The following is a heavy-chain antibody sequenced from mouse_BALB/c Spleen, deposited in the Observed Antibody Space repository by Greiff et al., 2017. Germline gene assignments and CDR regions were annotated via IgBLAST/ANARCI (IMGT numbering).Heavy chain of an antibody. Sequence: ESGPGLVKPSQSLSLTCSVTGYSITSGYYWNWIRQFPGNKLEWMGYISYDGSNNYNPSLKNRISITRDTSKNQFFLKLNSVTTEDTATYYCAREEYGNYLFAYWGQGTLVTVSA. CDR1: GYSITSGYY. J-gene: IGHJ3*01. D-gene: IGHD2-10*02. CDR2: ISYDGSN. V-gene: IGHV3-6*02. CDR3: AREEYGNYLFAY.